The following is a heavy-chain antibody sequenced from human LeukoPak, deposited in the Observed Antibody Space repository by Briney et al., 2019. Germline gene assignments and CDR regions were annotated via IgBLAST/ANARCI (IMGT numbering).Heavy chain of an antibody. V-gene: IGHV3-23*01. J-gene: IGHJ4*02. CDR1: GFTFSSYA. Sequence: GGSLRLSCAASGFTFSSYAMSWVRQAPGKGLEWVSAISGSGGSTYYADSVKGRFTISRDNSKNTLYLQMNSLRAEDTAVYYCAKGGRYYGSGSYQGTAYYFDYWGQGTLVTVSS. D-gene: IGHD3-10*01. CDR3: AKGGRYYGSGSYQGTAYYFDY. CDR2: ISGSGGST.